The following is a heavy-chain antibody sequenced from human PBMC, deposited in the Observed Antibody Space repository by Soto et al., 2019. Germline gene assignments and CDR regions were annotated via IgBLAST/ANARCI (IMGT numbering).Heavy chain of an antibody. V-gene: IGHV4-31*02. CDR3: ARTKTSSTSFHVDY. D-gene: IGHD2-2*01. J-gene: IGHJ4*02. CDR1: Y. Sequence: YWIGWVRQMPGKGLEWIGYIYYSGSTKHNPSLKSRITISVDTSKNQFSLKLNSATAADTAVYYCARTKTSSTSFHVDYWGQGTQVTVSS. CDR2: IYYSGST.